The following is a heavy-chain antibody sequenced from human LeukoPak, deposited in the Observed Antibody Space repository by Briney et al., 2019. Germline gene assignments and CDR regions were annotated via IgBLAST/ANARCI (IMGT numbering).Heavy chain of an antibody. CDR2: IYYSGST. CDR3: ARQGRSSLDFDY. D-gene: IGHD2-15*01. V-gene: IGHV4-39*01. CDR1: GGSISSSSYY. Sequence: SETLSLTCTVSGGSISSSSYYWGWIRQPPGKRLEWIGSIYYSGSTYYNPSLKSRVTISVDTSKNQFSLKLSSVTAADTAVYYCARQGRSSLDFDYWGQGTLVTVSS. J-gene: IGHJ4*02.